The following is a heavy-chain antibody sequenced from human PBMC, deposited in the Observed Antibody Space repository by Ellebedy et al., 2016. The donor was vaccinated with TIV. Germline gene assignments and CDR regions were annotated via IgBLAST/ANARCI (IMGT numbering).Heavy chain of an antibody. Sequence: GGSLRLSCAASGFTFSSFAMSWVRQAPGKGLEWVSVISGGGGNTEYADPVKGRFTISRDNSKNTLNLQMNTLRAEDTAIYYCAKSHDSSGYHYIGAFDIWGQGTTVTVSS. CDR1: GFTFSSFA. V-gene: IGHV3-23*01. J-gene: IGHJ3*02. CDR2: ISGGGGNT. D-gene: IGHD3-22*01. CDR3: AKSHDSSGYHYIGAFDI.